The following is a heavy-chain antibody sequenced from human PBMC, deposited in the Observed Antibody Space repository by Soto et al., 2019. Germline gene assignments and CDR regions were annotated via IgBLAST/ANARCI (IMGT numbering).Heavy chain of an antibody. CDR3: ARGLFPSNYRRKPGIYYYYYMDV. CDR1: GYTITSYD. CDR2: MNPNSGNT. D-gene: IGHD4-4*01. J-gene: IGHJ6*03. V-gene: IGHV1-8*01. Sequence: GASVKVSCKASGYTITSYDINWVRQATGQGLEWMGWMNPNSGNTGYAQKFQGRVTMTRNTSISTAYMELSSLRSEDTAVYYCARGLFPSNYRRKPGIYYYYYMDVWGKGTTVTVSS.